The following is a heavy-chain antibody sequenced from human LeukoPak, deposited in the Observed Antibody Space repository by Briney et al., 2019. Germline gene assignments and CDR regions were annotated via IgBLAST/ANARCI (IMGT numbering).Heavy chain of an antibody. J-gene: IGHJ4*02. CDR3: AKGSYYDSSGSFYFDY. D-gene: IGHD3-22*01. Sequence: GGSLRLSCAASGFTFRSYAMSWVRQAPGKGLEWVSGISGSGDNTYYADSVKGRFTISRDNSKNMLYVQVNSLGTEDTAAYYCAKGSYYDSSGSFYFDYWGQGTLVTVSS. CDR1: GFTFRSYA. CDR2: ISGSGDNT. V-gene: IGHV3-23*01.